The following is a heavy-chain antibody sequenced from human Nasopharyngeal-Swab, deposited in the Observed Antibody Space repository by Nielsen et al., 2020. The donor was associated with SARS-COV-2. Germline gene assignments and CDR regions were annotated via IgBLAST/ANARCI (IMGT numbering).Heavy chain of an antibody. CDR3: ARDSVRGGSYRGGLDY. J-gene: IGHJ4*02. CDR2: INAGNGNT. CDR1: GYTFTSYA. D-gene: IGHD1-26*01. Sequence: ASVKVSCKASGYTFTSYAMHWVRQAPGQRLEWMGWINAGNGNTKYSQKFQGRVTITRDTSASTAYMELSSLRSDDTAVYYCARDSVRGGSYRGGLDYWGQGTLVTVSS. V-gene: IGHV1-3*01.